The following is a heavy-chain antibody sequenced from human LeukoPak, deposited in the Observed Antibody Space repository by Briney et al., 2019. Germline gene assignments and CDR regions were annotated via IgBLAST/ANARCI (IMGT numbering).Heavy chain of an antibody. CDR1: GGSISSGDYY. V-gene: IGHV4-30-4*01. J-gene: IGHJ4*02. CDR2: IYYSGST. CDR3: AREGIAAALDY. D-gene: IGHD6-13*01. Sequence: SETLSLTCTVSGGSISSGDYYWSWIRQLPGKGLEWIGYIYYSGSTYYNPSLKSRVTISVDTSKNQFSLKLSSVTAADTAVYYCAREGIAAALDYWGQGTLVTVSS.